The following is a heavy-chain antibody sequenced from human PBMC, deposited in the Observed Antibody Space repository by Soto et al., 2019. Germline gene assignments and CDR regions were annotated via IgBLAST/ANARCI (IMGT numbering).Heavy chain of an antibody. CDR3: ARALGIVVVGGVDY. CDR2: INAGNGNT. D-gene: IGHD2-15*01. V-gene: IGHV1-3*01. J-gene: IGHJ4*02. Sequence: ASVKVSCKASGYTFTSYAMHWVRQAPGQRLEWMGWINAGNGNTKYPQKFQGRVTITRDTSASTAYMELSSLRSEDTAVYYCARALGIVVVGGVDYWGQGTQVTVSS. CDR1: GYTFTSYA.